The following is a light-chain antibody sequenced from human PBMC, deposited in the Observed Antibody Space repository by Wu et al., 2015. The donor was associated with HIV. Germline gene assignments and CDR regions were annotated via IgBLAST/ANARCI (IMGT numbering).Light chain of an antibody. J-gene: IGKJ2*01. Sequence: DIQMTQSPSSLSASVGDRVTITCRASQSISNYLNWYQQKPGKAPNLLIYTASSLQSGVPSRFSGSRSGTDFTLTISSLQPEDFAAYYCQQSYSTPYTFGQGTKAGDQT. CDR3: QQSYSTPYT. CDR2: TAS. CDR1: QSISNY. V-gene: IGKV1-39*01.